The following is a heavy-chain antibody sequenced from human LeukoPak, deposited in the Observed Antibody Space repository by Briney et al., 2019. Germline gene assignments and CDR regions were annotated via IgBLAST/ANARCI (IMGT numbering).Heavy chain of an antibody. J-gene: IGHJ4*02. D-gene: IGHD1-26*01. CDR1: GFTFSSYA. CDR2: ISGSGGST. CDR3: AKDPRGSYYNFGYFDY. V-gene: IGHV3-23*01. Sequence: PGGSLRLSCAASGFTFSSYAMSWVRQAPGKGLEWVSAISGSGGSTYYADSVKGRFTISRDNSKNTLYLQMNSLRAEDTAVYYCAKDPRGSYYNFGYFDYWGQGTLVTVSS.